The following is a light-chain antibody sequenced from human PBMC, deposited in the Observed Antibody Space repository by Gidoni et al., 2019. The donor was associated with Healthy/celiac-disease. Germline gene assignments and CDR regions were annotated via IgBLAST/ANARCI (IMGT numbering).Light chain of an antibody. Sequence: DIQMTPSPSSLSASVGDRVTITCLASQSIRSYLNWYQQKPGKAPTLLIYAASSLQSGVPSRFSGSGSGTDFTLTISSLQTEDFANYYCQQSYSTPGTFGQXTRLEIK. CDR1: QSIRSY. CDR2: AAS. V-gene: IGKV1-39*01. J-gene: IGKJ5*01. CDR3: QQSYSTPGT.